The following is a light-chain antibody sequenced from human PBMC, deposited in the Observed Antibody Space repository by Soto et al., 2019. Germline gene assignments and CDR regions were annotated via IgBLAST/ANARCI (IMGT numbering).Light chain of an antibody. V-gene: IGKV3-15*01. Sequence: EIVMTHSPATLSVSPGERATLSCRASQSVSNNLAWYQQKPGQAPRLLIYGASTRATAIPARFSGSGSGTEFTLTISRLQSEDFAVYFCQQYYNWPYTFGQGTKLEIK. CDR3: QQYYNWPYT. CDR1: QSVSNN. J-gene: IGKJ2*01. CDR2: GAS.